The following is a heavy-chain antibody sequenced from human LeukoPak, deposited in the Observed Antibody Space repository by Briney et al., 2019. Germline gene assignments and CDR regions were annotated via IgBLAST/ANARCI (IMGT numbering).Heavy chain of an antibody. J-gene: IGHJ4*02. V-gene: IGHV3-23*01. CDR1: GFTFTNYA. CDR2: IRGSSGST. D-gene: IGHD3-10*01. CDR3: AKSPRGQLNFDY. Sequence: GGSLRLSCAASGFTFTNYAMSWVRQAPGKGLEWVSTIRGSSGSTYYADSVKGRFTISRDNSKNTVYLQMDSLRAEDTAVYYCAKSPRGQLNFDYWGQGTLVTVSS.